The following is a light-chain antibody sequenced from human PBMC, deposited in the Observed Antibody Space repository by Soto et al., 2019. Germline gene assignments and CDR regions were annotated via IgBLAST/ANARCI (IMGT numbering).Light chain of an antibody. CDR3: QQYGSSPQT. CDR2: GTS. J-gene: IGKJ2*01. V-gene: IGKV3-20*01. Sequence: EIVLMQSPGILSLSPGERATLSCRVSQSVSSSYLAWYQQKAGQAPRLLIYGTSSRATGIPDRFSGSGSGTDFTLTISRLEPEDFAVYYCQQYGSSPQTFGQGTKLEIK. CDR1: QSVSSSY.